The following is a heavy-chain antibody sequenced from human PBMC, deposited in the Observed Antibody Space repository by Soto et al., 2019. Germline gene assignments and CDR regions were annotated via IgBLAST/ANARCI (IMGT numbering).Heavy chain of an antibody. CDR2: IYWDDDK. CDR1: GFSLSTSGVG. CDR3: AHSLYCSGGSCYGNWFDP. D-gene: IGHD2-15*01. J-gene: IGHJ5*02. V-gene: IGHV2-5*02. Sequence: QITLKESGPTLVKPTQTLTLTCTFSGFSLSTSGVGVGWIRQPPGKALEWLALIYWDDDKRYSPSLKSRLTITKDTSKNHVVLTMTNMDPVDTATYYCAHSLYCSGGSCYGNWFDPWGQGTLVTVSS.